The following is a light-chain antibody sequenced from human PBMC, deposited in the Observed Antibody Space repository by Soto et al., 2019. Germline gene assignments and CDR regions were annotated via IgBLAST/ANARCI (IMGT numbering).Light chain of an antibody. CDR3: QHYGSSPPIT. J-gene: IGKJ5*01. Sequence: IVLTQSPGTLSFSPGGRATPSCRASQSVSSKYLAWYQQKPCQAPRFLIYAASSRATGIPDRFSGSGSGTDFTLTISRLEPEDFAVYYCQHYGSSPPITFGQGTRLEIK. CDR1: QSVSSKY. V-gene: IGKV3-20*01. CDR2: AAS.